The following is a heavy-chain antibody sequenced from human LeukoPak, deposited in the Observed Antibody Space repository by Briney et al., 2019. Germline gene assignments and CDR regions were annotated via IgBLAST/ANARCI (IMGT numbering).Heavy chain of an antibody. J-gene: IGHJ4*02. CDR1: GFTFSSYG. CDR3: AKDRGTTGAFDY. Sequence: GGSLRLSCAASGFTFSSYGMHWVRQAPGKGLEWVAVISYDGSNKYYADSVKGRFTISRDNSKNTLYLQMNSLGAEDTAVYYCAKDRGTTGAFDYWGQGTLVTVSS. V-gene: IGHV3-30*18. CDR2: ISYDGSNK. D-gene: IGHD1-7*01.